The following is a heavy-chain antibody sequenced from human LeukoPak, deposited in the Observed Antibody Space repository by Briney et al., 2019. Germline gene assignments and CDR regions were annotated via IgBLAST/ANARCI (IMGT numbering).Heavy chain of an antibody. CDR2: ISSSSSLI. D-gene: IGHD6-13*01. CDR3: AKVDRGDYSSSPVPYYNYYMNV. J-gene: IGHJ6*03. Sequence: GGSLRLSCAASGFTFSYYSRNWVRQAPGRGLEWISCISSSSSLIFYSDSVRGRFTISRDNAKNLLYLHMNTLRVEDTAVYYCAKVDRGDYSSSPVPYYNYYMNVWGKGTTVTVSS. V-gene: IGHV3-21*01. CDR1: GFTFSYYS.